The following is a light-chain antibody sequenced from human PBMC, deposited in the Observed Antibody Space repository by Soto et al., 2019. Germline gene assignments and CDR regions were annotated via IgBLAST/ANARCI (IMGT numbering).Light chain of an antibody. Sequence: QSALTQPASVSGSPGQSITISCTGTSSDIGGYNLVSWYQQHPGEAPKLMIYQVTNRPSGVSNRFSGSKSGNTASLTISGLQAEDEADYYCSSYAGSSNVFGTGTKLTVL. CDR2: QVT. J-gene: IGLJ1*01. V-gene: IGLV2-14*01. CDR3: SSYAGSSNV. CDR1: SSDIGGYNL.